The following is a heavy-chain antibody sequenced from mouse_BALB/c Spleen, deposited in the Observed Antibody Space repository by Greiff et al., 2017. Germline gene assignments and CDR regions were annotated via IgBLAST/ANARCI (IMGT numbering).Heavy chain of an antibody. CDR1: GFSLTGYG. J-gene: IGHJ4*01. CDR3: ARGKDYGNYAMDY. CDR2: IWGDGST. Sequence: VKLVESGPGLVAPSQSLSITCTVSGFSLTGYGVNWVRQPPGKGLEWLGMIWGDGSTDYNSALKSRLSISKDNSKSQVFLKMNSLQTDDTARYYCARGKDYGNYAMDYWGQGTSVTVSS. V-gene: IGHV2-6-7*01. D-gene: IGHD1-2*01.